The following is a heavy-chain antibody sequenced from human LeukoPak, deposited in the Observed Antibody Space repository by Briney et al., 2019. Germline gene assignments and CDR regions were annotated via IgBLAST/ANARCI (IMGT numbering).Heavy chain of an antibody. CDR1: GDXVSTNSAA. V-gene: IGHV6-1*01. Sequence: SQTLSLTCAISGDXVSTNSAAWNWVRQSPSRGLEWLGRTYYRSKWYNDYAVSVKSRITINPDTSKNQLSLQLNSVTPEDTAVHFCAREGPDAFDIWGQGTVVTVSS. J-gene: IGHJ3*02. CDR3: AREGPDAFDI. CDR2: TYYRSKWYN.